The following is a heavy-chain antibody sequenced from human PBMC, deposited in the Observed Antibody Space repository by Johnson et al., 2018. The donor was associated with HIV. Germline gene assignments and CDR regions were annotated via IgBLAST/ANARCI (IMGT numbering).Heavy chain of an antibody. D-gene: IGHD3-3*01. CDR1: GFTFDDYG. CDR2: INWNGGST. CDR3: ARGPILEWLSGDGFDM. J-gene: IGHJ3*02. Sequence: MLLVESGGGVVRPGGSLRLSCAGSGFTFDDYGMNWVRQAPGKGLEWVSGINWNGGSTGYADSVKGRFTISRDNAKNSLYLQMDSLRPEDTAMYYCARGPILEWLSGDGFDMWGQGTMVTVYS. V-gene: IGHV3-20*04.